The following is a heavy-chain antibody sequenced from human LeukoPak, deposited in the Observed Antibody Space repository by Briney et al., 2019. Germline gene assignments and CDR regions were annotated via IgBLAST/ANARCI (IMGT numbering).Heavy chain of an antibody. CDR2: LSGSGGAT. J-gene: IGHJ6*03. D-gene: IGHD2-2*01. CDR1: GFTFSSYA. V-gene: IGHV3-23*01. CDR3: ARDLLDIVVVPAAMTGHDYYYYMDV. Sequence: GGSLRLSCAASGFTFSSYAMTWVRQAPGKGLEWVSSLSGSGGATWYAGSVKGRFTISRDNAKNSLYLQMNSLRAEDTAVYYCARDLLDIVVVPAAMTGHDYYYYMDVWGKGTTVTVSS.